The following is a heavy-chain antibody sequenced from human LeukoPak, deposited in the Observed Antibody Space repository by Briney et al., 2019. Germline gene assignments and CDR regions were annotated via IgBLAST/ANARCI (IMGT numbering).Heavy chain of an antibody. V-gene: IGHV3-33*01. D-gene: IGHD6-19*01. CDR1: GFTFSTYG. J-gene: IGHJ3*02. CDR2: IWYDGSHK. Sequence: GGSLRLSCAASGFTFSTYGMHWVRQAPGKGLEWVALIWYDGSHKYYADSVKGRFTISRDNSKNTLYLQMNSLRAEDTAVYYCARVKTSGWLDAFDIWDQGTMVTVSS. CDR3: ARVKTSGWLDAFDI.